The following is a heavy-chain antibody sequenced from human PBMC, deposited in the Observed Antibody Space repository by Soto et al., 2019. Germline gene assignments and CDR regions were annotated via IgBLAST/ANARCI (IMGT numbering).Heavy chain of an antibody. V-gene: IGHV3-30*18. CDR1: GFTFTTFG. CDR2: ISYYGHNK. J-gene: IGHJ6*02. Sequence: QVQLVESGGGVVQPGGSLSLSCTASGFTFTTFGIHWVRQAPGKGLEWVAVISYYGHNKYYSDSVKGRFTISRDNYKNTLSLQMNSLRAEDTAVYYCAKDLQAYGDYNYYYYGMDVWGQGTTVSVSS. D-gene: IGHD4-17*01. CDR3: AKDLQAYGDYNYYYYGMDV.